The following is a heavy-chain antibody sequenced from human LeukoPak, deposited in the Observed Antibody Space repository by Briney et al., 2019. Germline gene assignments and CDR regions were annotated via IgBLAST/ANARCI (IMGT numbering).Heavy chain of an antibody. CDR1: GFTFSNAW. CDR2: ISGSGGST. Sequence: GGSLRLSCAASGFTFSNAWMSWVRQAPGKGLEWVSAISGSGGSTYYADSVKGRFTISRDNSKNTLYLQMNSLRAEDTAVYYCALAAGYCSGGSCFWYGMDVWGQGTTVTVSS. J-gene: IGHJ6*02. CDR3: ALAAGYCSGGSCFWYGMDV. D-gene: IGHD2-15*01. V-gene: IGHV3-23*01.